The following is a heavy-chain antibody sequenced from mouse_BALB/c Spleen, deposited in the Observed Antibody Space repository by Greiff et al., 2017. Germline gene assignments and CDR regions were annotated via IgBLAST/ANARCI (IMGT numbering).Heavy chain of an antibody. D-gene: IGHD1-1*01. J-gene: IGHJ4*01. V-gene: IGHV5-17*02. Sequence: VMLVESGGGLVQPGGSRKLSCAASGFTFSSFGMHWVRQAPEKGLEWVAYISSGSSTIYYADTVKGRFTISRDNPKNTLFLQMTSLRSEDTAMYYCARSAIYYYGSSYAMDYWGQGTSVTVSS. CDR3: ARSAIYYYGSSYAMDY. CDR1: GFTFSSFG. CDR2: ISSGSSTI.